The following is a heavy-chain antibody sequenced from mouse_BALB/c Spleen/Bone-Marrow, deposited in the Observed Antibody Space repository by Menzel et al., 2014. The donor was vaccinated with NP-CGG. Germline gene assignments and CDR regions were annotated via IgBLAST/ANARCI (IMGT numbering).Heavy chain of an antibody. V-gene: IGHV2-2*02. CDR2: IWSGGNT. D-gene: IGHD2-4*01. CDR3: ARNYDYGHYYAMDY. Sequence: VKLMESGPGLVQPSQSLSITCTVSGFSLTNYAVHWVRQSPGKGLEWLGVIWSGGNTDYNAAFISRLSISKDNSKSRVFFKMNSLQPNDTAIYYCARNYDYGHYYAMDYWGQGTSVTVSS. CDR1: GFSLTNYA. J-gene: IGHJ4*01.